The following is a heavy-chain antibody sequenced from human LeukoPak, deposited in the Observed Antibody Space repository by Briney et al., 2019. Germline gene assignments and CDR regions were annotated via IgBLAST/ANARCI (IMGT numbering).Heavy chain of an antibody. V-gene: IGHV3-23*01. CDR2: ISGSGGTT. Sequence: GGSLRLSCAASGFTFSSYAMGWVRQAPGKGLEWVSGISGSGGTTYYADSVKGRFTISRDNSKNTVYLQMNSLRAEDTAPYYCMVRGVIINWFDPWGQGTLVTVSS. CDR3: MVRGVIINWFDP. D-gene: IGHD3-10*01. J-gene: IGHJ5*02. CDR1: GFTFSSYA.